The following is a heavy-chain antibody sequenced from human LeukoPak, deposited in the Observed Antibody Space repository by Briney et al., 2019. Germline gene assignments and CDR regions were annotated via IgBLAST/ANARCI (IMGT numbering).Heavy chain of an antibody. CDR2: INHSGST. J-gene: IGHJ4*02. V-gene: IGHV4-34*01. CDR1: GGSFSGYY. Sequence: PSETLSLTCAVYGGSFSGYYWSWIRQPPGKGLEWIGEINHSGSTNYNPSLKSRVTISVDTSKNQFSLKLSSVTAADTAVYYCARRRIVGATYYFDYWGQGTLVNLSS. D-gene: IGHD1-26*01. CDR3: ARRRIVGATYYFDY.